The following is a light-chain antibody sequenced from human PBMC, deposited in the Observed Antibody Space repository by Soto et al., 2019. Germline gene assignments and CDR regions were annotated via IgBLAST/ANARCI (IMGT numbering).Light chain of an antibody. V-gene: IGLV4-69*01. CDR3: QTWGTGIVV. CDR1: SGHSNYA. Sequence: QLVLTQSPSASASLGASVKLTCTLSSGHSNYAIAWHQQQPEKGPRYLMRLNSDGSHNKGDGIPDRFSGSSSGAERYLIFSSLQSEDEADYYCQTWGTGIVVFGGGTKLTVL. J-gene: IGLJ3*02. CDR2: LNSDGSH.